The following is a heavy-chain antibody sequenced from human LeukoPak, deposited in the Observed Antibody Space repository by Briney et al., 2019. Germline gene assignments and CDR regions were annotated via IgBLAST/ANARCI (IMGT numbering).Heavy chain of an antibody. CDR1: GFTFSSYA. D-gene: IGHD2-15*01. CDR3: AREDGYCSGGNCYSYFDS. CDR2: ISGSGDNT. J-gene: IGHJ4*02. V-gene: IGHV3-23*01. Sequence: GGSLRLSCAASGFTFSSYAMSWVRQAPGKGLEWVSGISGSGDNTYYADSVKGRFTITRDNTRNSLFLQMYSLRAEDTAVYFCAREDGYCSGGNCYSYFDSWGQGTLVTVSS.